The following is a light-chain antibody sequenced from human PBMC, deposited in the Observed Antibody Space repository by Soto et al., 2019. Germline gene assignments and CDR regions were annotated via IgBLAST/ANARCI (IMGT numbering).Light chain of an antibody. V-gene: IGKV1-5*03. Sequence: DIQMTQSPSTLSASVGDRVTITCRASQSIDTWLAWHQQKPGQVPKLLISKASSLESGVPSRFSGSGSGTEFTLTISSLQHDDSATYYCQQYNSYRAFGQGTKV. J-gene: IGKJ1*01. CDR1: QSIDTW. CDR2: KAS. CDR3: QQYNSYRA.